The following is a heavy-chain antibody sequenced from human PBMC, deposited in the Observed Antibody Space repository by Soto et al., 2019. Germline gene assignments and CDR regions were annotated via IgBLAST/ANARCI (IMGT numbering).Heavy chain of an antibody. CDR1: GDSISNGGYY. J-gene: IGHJ4*02. V-gene: IGHV4-31*03. D-gene: IGHD4-17*01. Sequence: SETLSLTCTVSGDSISNGGYYWSWIRQHPGKGLEWIGNIYYGGSTSYNPSLKSRVSISVVTSKNQFSLKLNFVTAADTAVYYCARAYGDYSLVYWGQGTLVTVSS. CDR2: IYYGGST. CDR3: ARAYGDYSLVY.